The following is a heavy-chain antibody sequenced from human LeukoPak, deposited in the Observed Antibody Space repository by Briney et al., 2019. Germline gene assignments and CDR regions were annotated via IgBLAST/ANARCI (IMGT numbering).Heavy chain of an antibody. CDR3: AKVSPYYYDSSGYYFDY. CDR1: GFTFSSFA. CDR2: ISGNGGST. D-gene: IGHD3-22*01. Sequence: GGSLRLSCAASGFTFSSFAMSWVRQAPGKGLEWVSAISGNGGSTYYADSVKGRFTISRDNSKNTLYLQMNSLRAEDTAVYYCAKVSPYYYDSSGYYFDYWGQGTLVTVSS. V-gene: IGHV3-23*01. J-gene: IGHJ4*02.